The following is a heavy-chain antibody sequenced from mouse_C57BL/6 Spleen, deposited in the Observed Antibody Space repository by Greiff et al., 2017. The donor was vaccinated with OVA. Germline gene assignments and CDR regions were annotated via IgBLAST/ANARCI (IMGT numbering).Heavy chain of an antibody. D-gene: IGHD4-1*01. J-gene: IGHJ2*01. Sequence: EVQLVESGGGLVKPGGSLKLSCAASGFTFSSYAMSWVRQTPEKRLEWVATISPGGSYTYYPDNVKGRFTLSRDNATNNLYLQMSHLTSEDTAMYYGARDPLAGTGYFDYWGQGTTLTVSS. CDR3: ARDPLAGTGYFDY. CDR2: ISPGGSYT. V-gene: IGHV5-4*01. CDR1: GFTFSSYA.